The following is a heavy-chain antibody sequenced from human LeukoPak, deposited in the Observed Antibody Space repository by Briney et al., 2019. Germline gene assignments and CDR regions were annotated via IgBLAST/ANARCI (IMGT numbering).Heavy chain of an antibody. J-gene: IGHJ2*01. V-gene: IGHV4-34*01. CDR3: ARGVAVAGTNRYFDL. CDR1: GGSFSGYY. CDR2: INHSGST. Sequence: SETLSLTCAVYGGSFSGYYWSWIRQPPGKGLEWIGEINHSGSTNYNPSLKSRVTISVATSNTQFSLKLSSVTAADTAVYYCARGVAVAGTNRYFDLWGRGTLVTVSS. D-gene: IGHD6-19*01.